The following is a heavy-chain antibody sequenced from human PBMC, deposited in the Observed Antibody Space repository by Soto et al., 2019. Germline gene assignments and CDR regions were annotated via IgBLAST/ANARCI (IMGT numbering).Heavy chain of an antibody. CDR1: GYTFTSYG. CDR3: AAITTKGSGSTGPWFDP. CDR2: ISAYNGNT. D-gene: IGHD3-22*01. V-gene: IGHV1-18*01. J-gene: IGHJ5*02. Sequence: ASVKVSCKASGYTFTSYGISWVRQAPGQGLEWMGWISAYNGNTNYAQKLQGRVTITRDMSTSTAYMELSSLRSEDTAVYYCAAITTKGSGSTGPWFDPWGQGTLVNVS.